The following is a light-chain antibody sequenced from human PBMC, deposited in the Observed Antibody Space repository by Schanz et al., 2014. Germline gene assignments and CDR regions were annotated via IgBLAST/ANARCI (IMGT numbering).Light chain of an antibody. J-gene: IGLJ3*02. CDR2: EVN. CDR3: SSYAGNNIWV. CDR1: SSDVGAYNS. Sequence: QSALTQPPSASGSPGQSVTISCTGTSSDVGAYNSVSWYQQHPGKAPKVMIFEVNKRPSGVPDRFSGSKSGNTASLTVSGLQAEDEGDYYCSSYAGNNIWVFGGGTKLTVL. V-gene: IGLV2-8*01.